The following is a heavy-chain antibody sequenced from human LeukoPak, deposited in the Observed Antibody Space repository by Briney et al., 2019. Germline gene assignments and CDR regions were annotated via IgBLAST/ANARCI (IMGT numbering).Heavy chain of an antibody. CDR3: ARTRWLQLYYFDY. V-gene: IGHV3-7*01. D-gene: IGHD5-24*01. CDR2: IKQDGSEK. J-gene: IGHJ4*02. CDR1: GFTFSSYW. Sequence: GGSLRLSCAASGFTFSSYWMSWVRQAPGKGLEWVANIKQDGSEKYYVDSVKGRFTISRDNAKNSLHLQMNSLRAEDTAVYYCARTRWLQLYYFDYWGQGTLVTVSS.